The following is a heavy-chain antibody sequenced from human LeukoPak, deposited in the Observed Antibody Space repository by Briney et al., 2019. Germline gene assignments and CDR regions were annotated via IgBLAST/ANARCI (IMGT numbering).Heavy chain of an antibody. CDR3: ARVAPGYSSGWYLYY. J-gene: IGHJ4*02. CDR2: IYPGDSDT. D-gene: IGHD6-19*01. CDR1: GYSFTSYW. V-gene: IGHV5-51*01. Sequence: GESLQISCKGSGYSFTSYWIGWVRQMPGKGLEWMGIIYPGDSDTRYSPSFQGQVTISADKSISTAYLQWSSLKASDTAMYYCARVAPGYSSGWYLYYWGQGTLVTVSS.